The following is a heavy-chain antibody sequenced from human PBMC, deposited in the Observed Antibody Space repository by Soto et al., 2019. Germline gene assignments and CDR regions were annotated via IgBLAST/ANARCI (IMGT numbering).Heavy chain of an antibody. CDR1: GGSISSGGYY. CDR3: ARSFNSGSYYSDY. D-gene: IGHD1-26*01. Sequence: SETLSLTCTVSGGSISSGGYYWSWIRQHPGKGLEWIGYIYYSGSTYYNPSLKSRVTISVDTSKNQFSLKLSSVTAADTAVYYCARSFNSGSYYSDYWGQGTLVTVSS. J-gene: IGHJ4*02. CDR2: IYYSGST. V-gene: IGHV4-31*03.